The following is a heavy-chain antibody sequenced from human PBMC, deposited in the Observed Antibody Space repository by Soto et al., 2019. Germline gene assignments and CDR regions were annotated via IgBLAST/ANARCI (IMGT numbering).Heavy chain of an antibody. Sequence: GESLKISCKGSGYRFTSYWIGWVRQMPGKGLEWMGIIYPGDSDTRYSPSFQGQVTISVDKSISTAYLQWSGLKASDTAMYYCARQQLWSKLFDYWGQGTLVTVSS. V-gene: IGHV5-51*01. CDR2: IYPGDSDT. CDR1: GYRFTSYW. D-gene: IGHD3-10*01. J-gene: IGHJ4*02. CDR3: ARQQLWSKLFDY.